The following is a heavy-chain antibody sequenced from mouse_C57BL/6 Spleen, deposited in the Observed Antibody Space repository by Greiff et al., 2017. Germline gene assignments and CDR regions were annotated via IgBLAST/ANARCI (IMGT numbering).Heavy chain of an antibody. CDR2: INPNNGGT. J-gene: IGHJ4*01. V-gene: IGHV1-26*01. Sequence: VQLQQSGPELVKPGASVKISCKASGYTFTDYYMNWVKQSHGKSLEWIGDINPNNGGTSYNQKFKGKATLTVDKSSSTAYMELRSLTSEDSAVYYCARSHYYGSRSGAMDYWGQGTSVTVSS. D-gene: IGHD1-1*01. CDR3: ARSHYYGSRSGAMDY. CDR1: GYTFTDYY.